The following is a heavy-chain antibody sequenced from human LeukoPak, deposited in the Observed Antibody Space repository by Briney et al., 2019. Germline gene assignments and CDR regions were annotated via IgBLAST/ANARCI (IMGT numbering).Heavy chain of an antibody. CDR3: AREGSSGDGMDV. CDR1: GFTFSSYS. V-gene: IGHV3-21*01. Sequence: GGSLRLSCAASGFTFSSYSMNWVRQAPGKGLEWVSSISSSSSYIYYADSVKGRFTISRDNAKNSLYLQMNSLRAEDTAGYYCAREGSSGDGMDVWGQGTTVTVSS. J-gene: IGHJ6*02. CDR2: ISSSSSYI. D-gene: IGHD6-19*01.